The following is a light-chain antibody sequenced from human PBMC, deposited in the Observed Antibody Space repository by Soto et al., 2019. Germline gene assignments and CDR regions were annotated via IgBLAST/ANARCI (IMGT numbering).Light chain of an antibody. J-gene: IGLJ3*02. CDR3: QSYDSSRSGSV. V-gene: IGLV1-40*01. CDR1: SSNIGAGYD. CDR2: GNS. Sequence: QSVLTQPPSVSGAPGQRVTISCTGSSSNIGAGYDVHWYQQLPGTAPKLLIYGNSNRPSGVPDRFSGSKSGTSASLAITGLQAEDEAEYYCQSYDSSRSGSVVGGGTKLTVL.